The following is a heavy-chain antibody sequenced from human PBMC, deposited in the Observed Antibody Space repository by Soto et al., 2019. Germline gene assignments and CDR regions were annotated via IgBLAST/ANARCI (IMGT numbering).Heavy chain of an antibody. J-gene: IGHJ6*02. CDR1: GYNFTRFG. CDR3: GREGPPLHQEDYYHSYGMDV. D-gene: IGHD2-2*01. Sequence: QFQLVQSGAEVKKPGASVKVSCKASGYNFTRFGISWVRQAPGHGLEWKGWVGAHSGHTRQAQRFQGRPTMTTDASKNTACMGLRRLTNDDTALYYCGREGPPLHQEDYYHSYGMDVCGQGTTVIVSS. CDR2: VGAHSGHT. V-gene: IGHV1-18*01.